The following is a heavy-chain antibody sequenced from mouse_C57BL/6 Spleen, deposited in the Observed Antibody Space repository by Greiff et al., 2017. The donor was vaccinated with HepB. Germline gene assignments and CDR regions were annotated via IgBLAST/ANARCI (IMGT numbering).Heavy chain of an antibody. V-gene: IGHV1-50*01. CDR2: IDPSVSYT. CDR3: ARLYDGYNYGDY. J-gene: IGHJ2*01. D-gene: IGHD2-3*01. Sequence: QVQLQQPGAELVKPGASVKLSCKASGYTFTSYWMQWVKQRPGQGLEWIGEIDPSVSYTNYNQKFKGKATLTVDTSSSTAYMQLSSLTSEDSAVYYCARLYDGYNYGDYWGQGTTLTVSS. CDR1: GYTFTSYW.